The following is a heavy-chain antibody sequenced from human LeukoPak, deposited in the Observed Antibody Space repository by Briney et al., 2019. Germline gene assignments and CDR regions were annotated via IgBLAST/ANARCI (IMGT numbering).Heavy chain of an antibody. CDR1: GVTFRIYA. V-gene: IGHV3-23*01. D-gene: IGHD2-21*02. J-gene: IGHJ4*02. CDR2: ISGSGGGT. Sequence: GGSLRLSCAASGVTFRIYAMSWVRQAPGKGLEWVSTISGSGGGTYYADSVKGRFTISRDNSKNTLYLQMNSLRAEDTAVYYCAKPAYCGGDCSTFYFDYWGQGALVTVSS. CDR3: AKPAYCGGDCSTFYFDY.